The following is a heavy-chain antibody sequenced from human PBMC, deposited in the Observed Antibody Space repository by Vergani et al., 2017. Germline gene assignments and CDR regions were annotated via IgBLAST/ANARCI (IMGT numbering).Heavy chain of an antibody. J-gene: IGHJ5*02. CDR2: IHYSEDTSYA. CDR3: AGDTHSWQRADR. V-gene: IGHV4-59*01. D-gene: IGHD6-13*01. Sequence: QVHLQESGPGRVKPSETLTLTCTVSYGSINNYYGNWIRQPPGKGLQWIGSIHYSEDTSYANYNPSLKSRVSISVDASKNQFSLRLTSVTAADTAMYYCAGDTHSWQRADRWGQGIRVTVSS. CDR1: YGSINNYY.